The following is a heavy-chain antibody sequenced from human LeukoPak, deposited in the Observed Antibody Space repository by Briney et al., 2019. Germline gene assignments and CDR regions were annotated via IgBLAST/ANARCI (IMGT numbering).Heavy chain of an antibody. CDR3: TRHYPVRDGYHLEYFDY. J-gene: IGHJ4*02. V-gene: IGHV3-73*01. D-gene: IGHD5-24*01. CDR1: GFTFSGSA. CDR2: IRSKANSYAT. Sequence: GGSLRLSCAASGFTFSGSAMHWVRQASGEGLEWVGRIRSKANSYATAYAASVKGRFTISRDDSKNTAYLQMNSLKTEDTAVYYCTRHYPVRDGYHLEYFDYWGQGTLVTVSS.